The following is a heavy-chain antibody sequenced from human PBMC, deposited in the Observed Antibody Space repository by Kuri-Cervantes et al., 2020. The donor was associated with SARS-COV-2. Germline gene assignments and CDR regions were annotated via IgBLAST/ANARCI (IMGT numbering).Heavy chain of an antibody. J-gene: IGHJ4*02. CDR3: ARGYGSRSSFDY. Sequence: ASVKVSCKASGYTFTSYAMHWVRQAPGQGLEWMGWISTYYGDTDYAQSFQDRVTMATDTSTSTAYMELKSLRSDDTAVYYCARGYGSRSSFDYWGQGTLVTVSS. D-gene: IGHD6-13*01. CDR1: GYTFTSYA. V-gene: IGHV1-18*01. CDR2: ISTYYGDT.